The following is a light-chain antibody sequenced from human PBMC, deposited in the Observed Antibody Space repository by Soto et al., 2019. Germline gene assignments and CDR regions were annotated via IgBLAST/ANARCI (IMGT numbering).Light chain of an antibody. V-gene: IGLV2-11*01. J-gene: IGLJ1*01. CDR1: TSDVGDYND. CDR3: CSYAGTYTLI. Sequence: QSVLTQPRSVSESPGQSVTISCTGTTSDVGDYNDVSWYQQHPGKAPKLMIYDVSKRPSGVPDRFSGSKSGNPASLTISGLEAEDEADYYFCSYAGTYTLIFGPWPKVTVL. CDR2: DVS.